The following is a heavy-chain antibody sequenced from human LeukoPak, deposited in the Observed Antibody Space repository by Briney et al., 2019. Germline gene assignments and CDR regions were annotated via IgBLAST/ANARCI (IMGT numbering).Heavy chain of an antibody. J-gene: IGHJ4*02. CDR1: GFTFSSYG. D-gene: IGHD6-19*01. CDR2: ISYDGSNK. CDR3: AGEIRSSGSDDY. Sequence: GGSLRLSCAASGFTFSSYGMHWVRQAPGKGLEWVAVISYDGSNKYYADSVKGRFTISRDNSKNTLYLQMNSLRAEDTAVYYCAGEIRSSGSDDYWGQGTLVTVSS. V-gene: IGHV3-30*03.